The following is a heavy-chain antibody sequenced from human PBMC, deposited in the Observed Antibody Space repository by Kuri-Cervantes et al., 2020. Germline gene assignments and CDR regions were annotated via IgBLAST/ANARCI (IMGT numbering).Heavy chain of an antibody. Sequence: GSLYHSGSTYYNPSLKSRVTISVDTSKNQFSLKLSSVTAADTAVYYCARFSDAFDIWGQGTMVTVSS. J-gene: IGHJ3*02. CDR2: LYHSGST. V-gene: IGHV4-38-2*01. D-gene: IGHD3-3*01. CDR3: ARFSDAFDI.